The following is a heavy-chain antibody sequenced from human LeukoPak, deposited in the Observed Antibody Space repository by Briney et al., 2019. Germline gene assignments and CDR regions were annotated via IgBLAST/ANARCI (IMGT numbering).Heavy chain of an antibody. CDR2: ISDYNGNT. J-gene: IGHJ4*02. CDR3: ARSPGWMGSRYFDY. V-gene: IGHV1-18*01. CDR1: GYTFTTYG. D-gene: IGHD5-12*01. Sequence: ASVKVSCKASGYTFTTYGISWVRQAPGQGLEWMGWISDYNGNTNYAQKFQGRVTVTTDTSTSTAYMELRSLRSDDTAVYYCARSPGWMGSRYFDYWGQGTLVAVSS.